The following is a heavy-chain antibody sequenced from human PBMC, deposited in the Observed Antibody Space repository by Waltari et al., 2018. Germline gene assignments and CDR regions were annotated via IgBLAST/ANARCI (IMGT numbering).Heavy chain of an antibody. Sequence: EVQLAESGGGLVQPGESLRLSCAASGLIFSSYWMTWIRQAPGKGLEWVANINQDGSEENYADSVKGRFTISRDNAKSSLYLQMTSLRAEDTAVYYCARDPAVSGLDYWGQGNLVTVSS. J-gene: IGHJ4*02. D-gene: IGHD6-19*01. CDR1: GLIFSSYW. CDR3: ARDPAVSGLDY. CDR2: INQDGSEE. V-gene: IGHV3-7*01.